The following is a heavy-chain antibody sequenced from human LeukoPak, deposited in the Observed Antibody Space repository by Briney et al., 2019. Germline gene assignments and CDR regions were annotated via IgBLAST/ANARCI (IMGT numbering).Heavy chain of an antibody. J-gene: IGHJ4*02. V-gene: IGHV3-23*01. Sequence: GGSLRLSCAASGFTFSSYAMTWVRQAPGRGLEWVSAISTSGDNTYYADSVRGRFTISRDNSKNTLYLQMNSLRADDTAVYYCARKVYHRFDYWGQGTPVTVSS. CDR1: GFTFSSYA. CDR2: ISTSGDNT. CDR3: ARKVYHRFDY. D-gene: IGHD2-2*01.